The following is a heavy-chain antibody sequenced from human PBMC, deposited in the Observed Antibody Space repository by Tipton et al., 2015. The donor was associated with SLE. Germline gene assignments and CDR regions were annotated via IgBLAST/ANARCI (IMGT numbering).Heavy chain of an antibody. CDR3: ARGYYDSSGYYDWYFDL. CDR2: IYTSGST. D-gene: IGHD3-22*01. V-gene: IGHV4-61*02. CDR1: GGSISSGSYY. Sequence: LRLSCTVSGGSISSGSYYWSWIRQPAGKGLEWIGRIYTSGSTNYNPSLKSRVTISVDTSKNQFSLKLSSVTAADTAVYYCARGYYDSSGYYDWYFDLWGRGTLVTVSS. J-gene: IGHJ2*01.